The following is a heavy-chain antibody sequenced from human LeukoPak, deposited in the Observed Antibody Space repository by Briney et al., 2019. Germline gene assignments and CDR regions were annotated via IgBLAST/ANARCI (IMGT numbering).Heavy chain of an antibody. CDR3: AKEMYPYSGSYSGAFDI. D-gene: IGHD1-26*01. Sequence: GGSLRLSCVASGFTFSNYVMNWVRQAPGKGLEWVSTINDSGGSTYYADSVKGRFTISRDNSKNTLHLQMNSLRAEDTARYYCAKEMYPYSGSYSGAFDIWGQGTMVTVSS. CDR1: GFTFSNYV. J-gene: IGHJ3*02. CDR2: INDSGGST. V-gene: IGHV3-23*01.